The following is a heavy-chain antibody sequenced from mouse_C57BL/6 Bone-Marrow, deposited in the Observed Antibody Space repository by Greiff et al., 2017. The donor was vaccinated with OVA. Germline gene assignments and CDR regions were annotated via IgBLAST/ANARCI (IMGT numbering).Heavy chain of an antibody. CDR2: INSDGGST. J-gene: IGHJ4*01. CDR1: EYEFPSHD. CDR3: AIPSIVTTATSFFYYAMDY. V-gene: IGHV5-2*01. D-gene: IGHD2-5*01. Sequence: EVKVVESGGGLVQPGESLKLSCESNEYEFPSHDMSWVRKTPEKRLELVAAINSDGGSTYYPDTMERRFIISRDNTKKTLYLQMSSLRSEDTALYYCAIPSIVTTATSFFYYAMDYWCQGTSVTVSS.